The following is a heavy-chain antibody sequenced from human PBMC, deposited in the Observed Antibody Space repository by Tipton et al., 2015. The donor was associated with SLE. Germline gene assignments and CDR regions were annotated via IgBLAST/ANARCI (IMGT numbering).Heavy chain of an antibody. J-gene: IGHJ5*02. V-gene: IGHV3-48*01. CDR3: VLVPAAEDDNWFDP. D-gene: IGHD6-13*01. CDR2: ISSSSSTI. Sequence: SLRLSCAAFGFTFSSYSMNWVRQAPGKGLEWVSYISSSSSTIYYADSVKGRFTISRDNSKNTLYLQMNSLRAEDTAVYYCVLVPAAEDDNWFDPWGQGTLVTVSS. CDR1: GFTFSSYS.